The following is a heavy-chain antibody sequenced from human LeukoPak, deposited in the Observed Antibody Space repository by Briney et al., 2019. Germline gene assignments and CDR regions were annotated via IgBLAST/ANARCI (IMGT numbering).Heavy chain of an antibody. Sequence: SETLSLTCTVSGGSISSSSYYWGWIRQPPGKGLEWIGSIYYSGSTYYNPSLKSRVTISVDTSKNQFSLKLSSVTAADTAVYYCARELTSRFLEPRHWFDPLGQGTLVTVSS. J-gene: IGHJ5*02. CDR2: IYYSGST. CDR1: GGSISSSSYY. D-gene: IGHD3-3*01. CDR3: ARELTSRFLEPRHWFDP. V-gene: IGHV4-39*07.